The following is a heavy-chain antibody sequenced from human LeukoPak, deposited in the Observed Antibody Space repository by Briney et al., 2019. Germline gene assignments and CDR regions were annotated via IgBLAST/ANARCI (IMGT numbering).Heavy chain of an antibody. J-gene: IGHJ4*02. D-gene: IGHD5-18*01. Sequence: GGSLRLSCAASGFTFSSYSMNWVRQAPGKGLEWVSSISSSSSCIYYADSVKGRFTISRDNAKNSLYLQMNSLRAEDTAVYYCARVGYSYGSKDYWGQGTLVTVSS. CDR1: GFTFSSYS. V-gene: IGHV3-21*01. CDR3: ARVGYSYGSKDY. CDR2: ISSSSSCI.